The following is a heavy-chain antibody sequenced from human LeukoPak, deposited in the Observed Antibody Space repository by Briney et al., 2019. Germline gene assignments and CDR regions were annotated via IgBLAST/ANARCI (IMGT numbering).Heavy chain of an antibody. J-gene: IGHJ4*02. CDR1: GFNFGSYW. V-gene: IGHV3-7*05. CDR3: AREGREGYNYPALDF. D-gene: IGHD5-24*01. Sequence: PGGSLRLSCVASGFNFGSYWKAWVRQGPGKGLEWVANMKHDGIEEYYVGSVKGRFTISRDNAKNSMYLQMNSLRAEDTAVYYCAREGREGYNYPALDFWGRGILVTVSS. CDR2: MKHDGIEE.